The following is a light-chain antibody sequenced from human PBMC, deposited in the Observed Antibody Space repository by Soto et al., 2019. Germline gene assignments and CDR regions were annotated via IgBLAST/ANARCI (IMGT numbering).Light chain of an antibody. J-gene: IGKJ1*01. CDR3: QQRSNWPGT. CDR2: DAS. V-gene: IGKV3-11*01. CDR1: QSFSGY. Sequence: EVGLPQYPSTLSLSPGERSTLSCMASQSFSGYLAWYQQKPGQAPRLLIYDASNRATGIPARFSGSGSGTDFTLTISSLEPEDFAVYYCQQRSNWPGTFGQGTKVDIK.